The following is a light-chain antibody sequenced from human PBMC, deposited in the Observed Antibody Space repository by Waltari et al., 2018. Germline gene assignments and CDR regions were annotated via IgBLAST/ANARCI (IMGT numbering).Light chain of an antibody. Sequence: ETVMTQSPGTLSVSPGERATLSCRASQSVSNDVAWYQQKPGQTPRLLIYDASTRATGIPARFSGSGSGTEFTLTITSLQSEDLAVYYCQHYGNWPLAFGGGTKVEIK. V-gene: IGKV3-15*01. J-gene: IGKJ4*01. CDR3: QHYGNWPLA. CDR2: DAS. CDR1: QSVSND.